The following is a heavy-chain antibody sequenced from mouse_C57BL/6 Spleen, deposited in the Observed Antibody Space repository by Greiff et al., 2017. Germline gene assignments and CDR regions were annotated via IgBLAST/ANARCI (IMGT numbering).Heavy chain of an antibody. CDR1: GYTFTSYW. V-gene: IGHV1-64*01. Sequence: QVHVKQPGAELVKPGASVKLSCKASGYTFTSYWMHWVKQRPGQGLEWIGMIHPNSGSTNYNEKFKSKATLTVDKAASTAYMQLSSLTSEDSAVYYCARGRSGYYAMDYWGQGTSVTVSS. CDR2: IHPNSGST. J-gene: IGHJ4*01. CDR3: ARGRSGYYAMDY.